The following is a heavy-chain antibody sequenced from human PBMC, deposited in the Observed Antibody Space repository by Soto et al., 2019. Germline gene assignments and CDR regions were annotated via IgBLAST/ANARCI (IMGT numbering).Heavy chain of an antibody. CDR1: GDSVSSNSVV. CDR3: ARELTMVRGVILTAHYYYYGMDV. CDR2: TYYRSKWYY. V-gene: IGHV6-1*01. D-gene: IGHD3-10*01. J-gene: IGHJ6*02. Sequence: SQTLSLTCAISGDSVSSNSVVWNWIRQSPSGGLEWLGRTYYRSKWYYEYAESVRSRIAINPDTSKNQFSLQLNSVTLEDTAVYYCARELTMVRGVILTAHYYYYGMDVWGQGTTVTVSS.